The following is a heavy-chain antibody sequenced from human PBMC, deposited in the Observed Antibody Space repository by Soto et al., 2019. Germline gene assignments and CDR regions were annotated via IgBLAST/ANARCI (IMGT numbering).Heavy chain of an antibody. CDR3: ASTYSSSWYWFDP. CDR2: IFSNDEK. V-gene: IGHV2-26*04. J-gene: IGHJ5*02. CDR1: GFSLSNAGLG. Sequence: QVTVKESGPVLVKPTETLTLTCTVSGFSLSNAGLGVSWIRQPPGKALEWLAHIFSNDEKSYSTSLKSRLTTSXDXPKSQVVLIMTNMDPVDTATYYCASTYSSSWYWFDPWGQGTLVTVSS. D-gene: IGHD6-13*01.